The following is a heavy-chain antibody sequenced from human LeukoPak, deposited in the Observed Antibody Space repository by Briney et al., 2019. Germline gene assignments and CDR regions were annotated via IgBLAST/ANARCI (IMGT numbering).Heavy chain of an antibody. V-gene: IGHV3-74*01. J-gene: IGHJ5*02. CDR3: ARAYDSTVANFFDP. D-gene: IGHD4-17*01. CDR2: INSDGSST. CDR1: GFTFSSYW. Sequence: GGSLRLSCAASGFTFSSYWMHWVRQAPGKGLVWVSRINSDGSSTSYADSVKGRFTNSRDNAKNTLYLQMNSLRAEDTAVYYCARAYDSTVANFFDPWGQGTLVTVSS.